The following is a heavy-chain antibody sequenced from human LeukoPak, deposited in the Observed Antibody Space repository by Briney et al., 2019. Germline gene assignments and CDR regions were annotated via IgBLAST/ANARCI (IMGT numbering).Heavy chain of an antibody. J-gene: IGHJ5*02. CDR3: ARGGYSYGYVSWFDP. V-gene: IGHV4-34*01. CDR2: VNHSGST. Sequence: SETLSLTCAVYGGSFSGYYWSWIRQPPGKGLEWIGEVNHSGSTNYNPSLKSRVTISVDTSKNQFSLKLSSVTAANTAVYYCARGGYSYGYVSWFDPWGQGTLVTVSS. D-gene: IGHD5-18*01. CDR1: GGSFSGYY.